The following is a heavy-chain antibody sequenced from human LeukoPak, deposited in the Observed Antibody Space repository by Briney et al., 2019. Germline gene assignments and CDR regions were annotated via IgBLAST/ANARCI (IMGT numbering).Heavy chain of an antibody. J-gene: IGHJ4*02. Sequence: SETLSLTCTVSGGSISGYFWSWVRQPPGKGLEWIGYVHDSGTTDFNPSLKSRVTVSVDTSKNQFSLNLNSVTAADTAVYYCARGSGWYLYWGQGTLVTVSS. CDR2: VHDSGTT. CDR1: GGSISGYF. V-gene: IGHV4-59*01. CDR3: ARGSGWYLY. D-gene: IGHD6-19*01.